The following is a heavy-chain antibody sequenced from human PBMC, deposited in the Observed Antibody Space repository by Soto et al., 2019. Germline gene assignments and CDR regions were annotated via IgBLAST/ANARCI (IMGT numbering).Heavy chain of an antibody. CDR1: VFAFSNYG. J-gene: IGHJ4*02. CDR3: ARDWWEEPAGKETVSQFDY. Sequence: VGSLRLSCTSSVFAFSNYGIHWVRHSPGRGLEWVAVIWSDGTKKFYAGSVRGRFTISRDNSKNTIYLQMNSLRAEDTAVYYCARDWWEEPAGKETVSQFDYRGQGTRV. V-gene: IGHV3-33*01. D-gene: IGHD6-13*01. CDR2: IWSDGTKK.